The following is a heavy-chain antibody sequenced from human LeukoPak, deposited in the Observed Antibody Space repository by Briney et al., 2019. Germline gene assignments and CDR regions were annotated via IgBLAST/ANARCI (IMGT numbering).Heavy chain of an antibody. V-gene: IGHV3-30*04. CDR1: GFTFSSYA. CDR2: ISYDGSNK. J-gene: IGHJ6*03. CDR3: AREGDFWSGYPYYYYMDV. Sequence: GGSLRLSCAASGFTFSSYAMHWVRQAPGKGLEWVAVISYDGSNKYYADSVKGRFTISRDNSKNTLYLQMNSLRAEDTAVYYCAREGDFWSGYPYYYYMDVWGKGTTVTVSS. D-gene: IGHD3-3*01.